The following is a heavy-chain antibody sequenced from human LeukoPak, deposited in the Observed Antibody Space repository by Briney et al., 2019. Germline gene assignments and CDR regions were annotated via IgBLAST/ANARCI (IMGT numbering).Heavy chain of an antibody. Sequence: PSETLSLTCTVSGGSISSYYWSWIRQPPGKGLEWIGYIYYGGSTIYNPSLKSRVTISVDASKNQFSLNLRSVTAADTAVYYCARLRDEGYSYDSLDYWGQGTLVTVSS. J-gene: IGHJ4*02. V-gene: IGHV4-59*08. CDR1: GGSISSYY. D-gene: IGHD5-18*01. CDR2: IYYGGST. CDR3: ARLRDEGYSYDSLDY.